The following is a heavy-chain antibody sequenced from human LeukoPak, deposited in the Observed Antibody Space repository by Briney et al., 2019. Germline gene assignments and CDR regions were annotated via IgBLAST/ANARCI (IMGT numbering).Heavy chain of an antibody. CDR1: GFTFSSYA. V-gene: IGHV3-30*04. Sequence: PGGSLRLSCAASGFTFSSYAMHWVRQAPGKGLEWVAVISYDGSNKYYADSVKGRFTISRDNSKNTLYLQMSSLRAEDTAVYYCANGPGDCSGGSCYFEAFDIWGQGTMVTVSS. CDR2: ISYDGSNK. CDR3: ANGPGDCSGGSCYFEAFDI. D-gene: IGHD2-15*01. J-gene: IGHJ3*02.